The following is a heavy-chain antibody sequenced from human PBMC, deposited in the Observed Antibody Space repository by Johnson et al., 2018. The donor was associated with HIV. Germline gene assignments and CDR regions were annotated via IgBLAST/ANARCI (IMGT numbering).Heavy chain of an antibody. D-gene: IGHD6-13*01. Sequence: VQLVESGGGVVRPGGSLRLSCAASGFTFDDYAMSWVRQVSGKGLGWVSGINWNGDSTAYADSVKGRFTISRDNSKNSLYLQMNSLRAEDTALYYCARDVIAAAGTGAFDIWGQGTMVTVSS. V-gene: IGHV3-20*04. J-gene: IGHJ3*02. CDR2: INWNGDST. CDR1: GFTFDDYA. CDR3: ARDVIAAAGTGAFDI.